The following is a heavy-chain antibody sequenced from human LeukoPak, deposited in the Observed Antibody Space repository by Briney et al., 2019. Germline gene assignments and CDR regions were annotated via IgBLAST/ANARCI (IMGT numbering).Heavy chain of an antibody. V-gene: IGHV5-51*01. Sequence: GESLKISCKGSGYSFTSYWIGWVRQMPGKGLEWMGIIYPGDSDTRYSPSFQGQVTISADKSISTAYPQWGSLKASDTAIYYCARLMEYQLLDYWGQGTLVTVSS. D-gene: IGHD2-2*01. CDR1: GYSFTSYW. J-gene: IGHJ4*02. CDR3: ARLMEYQLLDY. CDR2: IYPGDSDT.